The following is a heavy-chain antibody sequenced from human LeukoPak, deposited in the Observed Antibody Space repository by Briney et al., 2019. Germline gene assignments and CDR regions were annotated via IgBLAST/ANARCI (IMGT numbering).Heavy chain of an antibody. D-gene: IGHD3-3*01. V-gene: IGHV3-33*06. Sequence: PGRSLRLSCAASGFTFSSYGMHWVRQAPGKGLEWVAVIWYDGSNKYYADSVKGRFTISRDSSKNTLSLQMNSLRAEDTAVYYCAKDRGRYGFWSGCDYWGQGTLVTVSS. CDR1: GFTFSSYG. CDR3: AKDRGRYGFWSGCDY. CDR2: IWYDGSNK. J-gene: IGHJ4*02.